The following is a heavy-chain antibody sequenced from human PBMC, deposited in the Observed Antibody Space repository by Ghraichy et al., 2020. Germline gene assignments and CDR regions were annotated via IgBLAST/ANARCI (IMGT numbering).Heavy chain of an antibody. D-gene: IGHD3-3*01. CDR1: GYTFTSYG. J-gene: IGHJ5*02. Sequence: ASVKVSCKASGYTFTSYGISWVRQAPGQGLEWMGWISAYNGNTNYAQKLQGRVTMTTDTSTSTAYMELRSLRSDDTAVYYCARDRHITIFGVVTNDNWFDPWGQGTLVTVSS. CDR3: ARDRHITIFGVVTNDNWFDP. CDR2: ISAYNGNT. V-gene: IGHV1-18*01.